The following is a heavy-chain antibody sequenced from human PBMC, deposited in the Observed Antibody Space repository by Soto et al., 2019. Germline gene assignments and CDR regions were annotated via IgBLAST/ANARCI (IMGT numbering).Heavy chain of an antibody. CDR2: IYYSGST. Sequence: SETLSLTCTVSGGSISSCYWSWIRQPPGKGLEWIGYIYYSGSTNYNPSLKSRVTISVDTSKNQFSLKLSSVTAADTAVYYCARLIGAAAGADYYYSGMDVWGQGNTVTVSS. CDR3: ARLIGAAAGADYYYSGMDV. D-gene: IGHD6-13*01. J-gene: IGHJ6*02. V-gene: IGHV4-59*01. CDR1: GGSISSCY.